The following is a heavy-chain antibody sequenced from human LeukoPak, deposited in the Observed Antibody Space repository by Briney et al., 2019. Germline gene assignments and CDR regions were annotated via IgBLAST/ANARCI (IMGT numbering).Heavy chain of an antibody. D-gene: IGHD1-7*01. CDR2: IRSKAYGGTT. J-gene: IGHJ6*04. CDR3: TRDLKNLGNYYYYGMDV. CDR1: GFTFGDYA. Sequence: GRPLRLSCTASGFTFGDYAMSWVRQAPGKGLEWVGFIRSKAYGGTTEYAASVKGRFTISRDDSKSIAYLQMNSLKTEDTAVYYCTRDLKNLGNYYYYGMDVWGKGTTVTVSS. V-gene: IGHV3-49*04.